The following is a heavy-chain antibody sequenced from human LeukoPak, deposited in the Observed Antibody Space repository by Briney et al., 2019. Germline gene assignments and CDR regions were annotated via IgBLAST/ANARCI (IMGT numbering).Heavy chain of an antibody. CDR1: GYIYTSYD. CDR3: ARRGVVAASRYYYYYYMDV. V-gene: IGHV1-8*01. CDR2: MNPNSGNT. J-gene: IGHJ6*03. D-gene: IGHD2-15*01. Sequence: ASVKVSCKSSGYIYTSYDINWVRQPTGQGLECMGWMNPNSGNTGYAQKFQGRVTMTRNTSISTAYMELSSLRSEDTAVYYCARRGVVAASRYYYYYYMDVWGKGTTVT.